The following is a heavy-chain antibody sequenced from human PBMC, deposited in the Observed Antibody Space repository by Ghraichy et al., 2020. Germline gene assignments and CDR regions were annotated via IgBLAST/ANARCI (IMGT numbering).Heavy chain of an antibody. CDR3: AKEPHQILFDCFEY. D-gene: IGHD2-21*01. CDR1: GFTVSTFA. J-gene: IGHJ4*02. CDR2: ISGAGGST. Sequence: GGSLRLSCVASGFTVSTFAMAWVRQTPEKGLEWVSSISGAGGSTYYADSVEGRFTISKDNSKNILYLEMNSLRVEDTAVYYCAKEPHQILFDCFEYWGQGXX. V-gene: IGHV3-23*01.